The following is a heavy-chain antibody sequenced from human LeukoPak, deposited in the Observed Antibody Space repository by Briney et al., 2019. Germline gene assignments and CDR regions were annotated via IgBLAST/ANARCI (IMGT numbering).Heavy chain of an antibody. CDR2: ISGSGGST. Sequence: GGSLRLSCAASGFTFSSYGMSWVRQAPGKGLEWVSGISGSGGSTYYADSVKGRFTISRDNAKNSLFLQMNSLRGEHRAVYYCARVLRYCSGGNCYYGGLGYMDVWGKGTTVTIPS. CDR1: GFTFSSYG. CDR3: ARVLRYCSGGNCYYGGLGYMDV. D-gene: IGHD2-15*01. J-gene: IGHJ6*03. V-gene: IGHV3-23*01.